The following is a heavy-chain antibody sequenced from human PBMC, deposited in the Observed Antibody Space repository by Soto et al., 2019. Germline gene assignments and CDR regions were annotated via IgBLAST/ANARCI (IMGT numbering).Heavy chain of an antibody. J-gene: IGHJ5*02. V-gene: IGHV3-53*01. Sequence: VGSLRLSCAASGFSVSSNYMTWVRQAPGKGLEWVSIIYSDGRTNYADSVKGRFTISRDNSKNTVYLQMTSLSADDTAVYYCAREISAGFGEPWLDPWGQGTLVTVS. D-gene: IGHD3-10*01. CDR1: GFSVSSNY. CDR2: IYSDGRT. CDR3: AREISAGFGEPWLDP.